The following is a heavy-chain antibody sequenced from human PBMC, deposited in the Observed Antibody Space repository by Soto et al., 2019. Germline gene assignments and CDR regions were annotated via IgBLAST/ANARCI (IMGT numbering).Heavy chain of an antibody. Sequence: GGSLRLSCAASGVTFSTYGMDWVRQAPGKGLEWVAVISYDGSNKYYANSVKSTLNNSRNKSKNTLYMQMNSLRAENYAVYYCGKDRGLKSASHNFGMDVWGQGTTVNVSS. V-gene: IGHV3-30*18. CDR1: GVTFSTYG. CDR2: ISYDGSNK. J-gene: IGHJ6*01. CDR3: GKDRGLKSASHNFGMDV. D-gene: IGHD2-21*01.